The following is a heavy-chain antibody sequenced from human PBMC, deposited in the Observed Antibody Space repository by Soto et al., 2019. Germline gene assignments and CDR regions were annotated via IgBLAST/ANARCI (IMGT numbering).Heavy chain of an antibody. D-gene: IGHD3-10*01. Sequence: GGSLRLSCAASGFTFSSYAMIWVRQAPGKGLEWVSAISGSGGSTYYADSVKGRFTISRDNSKNTLYLQMNSLRAEDTAVYYCAEDRGSGSYTYYYYGMDVWGQGTTVTVSS. V-gene: IGHV3-23*01. CDR3: AEDRGSGSYTYYYYGMDV. CDR2: ISGSGGST. CDR1: GFTFSSYA. J-gene: IGHJ6*02.